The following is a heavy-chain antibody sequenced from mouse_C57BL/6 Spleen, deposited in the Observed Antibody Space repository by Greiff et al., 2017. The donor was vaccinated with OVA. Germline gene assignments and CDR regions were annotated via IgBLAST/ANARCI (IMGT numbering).Heavy chain of an antibody. Sequence: VQLQQSGPELVKPGASVKISCKASGYAFSSSWMNWVKQRPGKGLEWIGRIYPGDGDTNYNGKFKGKATLTADKSSSTAYMQLSSLTSEDSAVYFCERGFITTVLSYREYFDVWGTGTTVTVSS. CDR2: IYPGDGDT. J-gene: IGHJ1*03. V-gene: IGHV1-82*01. D-gene: IGHD1-1*01. CDR1: GYAFSSSW. CDR3: ERGFITTVLSYREYFDV.